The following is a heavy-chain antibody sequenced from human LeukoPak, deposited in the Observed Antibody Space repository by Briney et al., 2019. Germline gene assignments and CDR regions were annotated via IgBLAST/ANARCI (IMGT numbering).Heavy chain of an antibody. CDR3: ARSTIAAAGIFEF. CDR1: GGSIISYY. CDR2: INYSGTT. V-gene: IGHV4-59*13. Sequence: PSETLSLTCTVSGGSIISYYWSCIRGPPGEGVEWIGYINYSGTTDYNPSPKSRVTLSVDTSKNQSSLRLSSVTAADTAVYYCARSTIAAAGIFEFWGRGTLVTVSS. J-gene: IGHJ4*02. D-gene: IGHD6-13*01.